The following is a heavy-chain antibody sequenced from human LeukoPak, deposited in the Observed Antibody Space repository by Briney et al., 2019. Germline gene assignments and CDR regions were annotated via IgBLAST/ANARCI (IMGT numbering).Heavy chain of an antibody. J-gene: IGHJ4*02. CDR2: IYYSGST. CDR3: ARNSLKGYFDY. Sequence: SETLSLTCTVSGGSISSYYWSWIRQPPGKGLEWIGYIYYSGSTNYNPSLKSRVTISVDTSKNQFSLKLSSVTAADTAVYYCARNSLKGYFDYWGQGTLVTVSS. D-gene: IGHD2-21*01. CDR1: GGSISSYY. V-gene: IGHV4-59*01.